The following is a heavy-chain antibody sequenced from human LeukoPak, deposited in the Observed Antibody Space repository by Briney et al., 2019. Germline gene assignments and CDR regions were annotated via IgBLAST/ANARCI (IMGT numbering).Heavy chain of an antibody. Sequence: PGGSLRLSCAASGFTFSSYAMRWVRQAPGKGLEWVAVISYDGSNKYYADSVKGRFTISRDNSKNTLYLQMNSLRAEDTAVYYCARDGYSSGWPIDYWGQGTLVTVSS. CDR2: ISYDGSNK. CDR1: GFTFSSYA. J-gene: IGHJ4*02. CDR3: ARDGYSSGWPIDY. D-gene: IGHD6-19*01. V-gene: IGHV3-30-3*01.